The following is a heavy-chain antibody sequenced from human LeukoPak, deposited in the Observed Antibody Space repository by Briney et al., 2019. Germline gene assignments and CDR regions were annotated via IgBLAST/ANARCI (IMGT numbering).Heavy chain of an antibody. CDR2: IYHSGST. CDR1: GGSISSGGYS. D-gene: IGHD6-19*01. CDR3: ARGPGVAVAVRFDP. Sequence: SETLSLTCAVSGGSISSGGYSWSWIRQPPGKGLEWIGYIYHSGSTYYNPSLKSRVTISVDRSKNQFSLKLSSVTAADTAVYYCARGPGVAVAVRFDPWGQGTLVTVSS. J-gene: IGHJ5*02. V-gene: IGHV4-30-2*01.